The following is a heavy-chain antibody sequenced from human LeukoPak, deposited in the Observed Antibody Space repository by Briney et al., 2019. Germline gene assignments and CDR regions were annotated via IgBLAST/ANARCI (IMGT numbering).Heavy chain of an antibody. V-gene: IGHV4-4*02. CDR2: IYHSGST. CDR3: ARDQEFIAVAPYGMDV. J-gene: IGHJ6*02. Sequence: SETLSLTCAVSGGSISSSNWWSWVRQPPGKGLEWIGEIYHSGSTNYNPSHKSRVTISVDKSKNQFSLKLSSVTAADTAVYYCARDQEFIAVAPYGMDVWGQGTTVTVSS. D-gene: IGHD6-19*01. CDR1: GGSISSSNW.